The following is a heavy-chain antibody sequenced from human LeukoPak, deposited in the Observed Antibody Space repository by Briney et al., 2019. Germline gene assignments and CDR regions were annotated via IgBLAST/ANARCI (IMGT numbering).Heavy chain of an antibody. Sequence: PGGSLRLSCSASGFTFSNYAMHWVRQALGKGPEWVAVISYDGRNKYYAESVEGRFTISRDSAWNTVYLQMNSLRAEDAAVYYCARGSGVSGTYGSYFQHWGQGTPVNVSP. V-gene: IGHV3-30*04. CDR3: ARGSGVSGTYGSYFQH. CDR1: GFTFSNYA. CDR2: ISYDGRNK. J-gene: IGHJ1*01. D-gene: IGHD3-10*01.